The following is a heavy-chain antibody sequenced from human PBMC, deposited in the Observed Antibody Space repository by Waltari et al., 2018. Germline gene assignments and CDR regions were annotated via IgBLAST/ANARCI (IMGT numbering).Heavy chain of an antibody. V-gene: IGHV4-39*07. CDR3: ARVSNYYGSGSYYNPMDV. CDR2: IYYSGTT. D-gene: IGHD3-10*01. J-gene: IGHJ6*02. Sequence: QLQLQESGPGLVKPSETLSLTCAVSGASIRSRTSHWGWTRQPPGKGLEWIGTIYYSGTTYYNPSLKSRATISIDTSKNQFSLKLSSVTAADTAVYYCARVSNYYGSGSYYNPMDVWGQGTTVTVSS. CDR1: GASIRSRTSH.